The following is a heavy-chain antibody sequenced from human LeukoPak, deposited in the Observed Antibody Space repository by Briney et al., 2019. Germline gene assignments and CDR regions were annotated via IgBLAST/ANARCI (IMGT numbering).Heavy chain of an antibody. CDR3: ARTAGWSYGFDY. CDR1: GGSITSGGYY. D-gene: IGHD3-16*01. V-gene: IGHV4-31*03. J-gene: IGHJ4*02. CDR2: IYYSGTT. Sequence: SEALSLTCTVSGGSITSGGYYWTWIRRYPGKGLEWIGYIYYSGTTYYNPSLQSRVTISGDTTKNHFSLKLSSVTAADTAVYYCARTAGWSYGFDYWGQGNLVTVSP.